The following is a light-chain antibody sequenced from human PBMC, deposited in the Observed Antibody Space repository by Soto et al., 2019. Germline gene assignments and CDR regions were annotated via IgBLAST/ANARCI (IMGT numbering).Light chain of an antibody. V-gene: IGKV3-15*01. Sequence: EVVMTQSPATLSVSPGERATLSCRASQSVSINLAWYQQKPGQAPRVLIFGASTRATGIPARFSGSGSGTEFTLTISSLQSEDFAVYYCHQYNNWPPWTFGQGTKVEIK. J-gene: IGKJ1*01. CDR3: HQYNNWPPWT. CDR2: GAS. CDR1: QSVSIN.